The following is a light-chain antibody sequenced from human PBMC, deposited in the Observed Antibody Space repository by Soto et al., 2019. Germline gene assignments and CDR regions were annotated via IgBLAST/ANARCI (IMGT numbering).Light chain of an antibody. J-gene: IGKJ5*01. CDR1: QSVRSSF. CDR3: QQYTGPPTT. Sequence: DIVLTQSPGTLSLSPGERATLSCRASQSVRSSFLAWYQQKPGQAPRLLIYGASSRASAIPDRFSGSGSGTDFTLTISRLEPEDFAVYFCQQYTGPPTTFGQGTRLEIK. CDR2: GAS. V-gene: IGKV3-20*01.